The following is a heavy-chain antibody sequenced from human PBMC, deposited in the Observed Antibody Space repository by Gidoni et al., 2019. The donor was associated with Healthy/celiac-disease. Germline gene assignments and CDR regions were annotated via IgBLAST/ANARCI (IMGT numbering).Heavy chain of an antibody. Sequence: EVKLVVSGGGLVQAGGSLRPSCATPGFRLGRYWRGGGGQAPGKGLGWVAHIKKDGSEKYYVHSVKGRFTISRHNDKNALYLQMNSLRDEDTAVYYCASDMILVVTTDLYYYYGIDVWGQGTTVTVSS. V-gene: IGHV3-7*01. CDR2: IKKDGSEK. CDR3: ASDMILVVTTDLYYYYGIDV. J-gene: IGHJ6*02. D-gene: IGHD3-22*01. CDR1: GFRLGRYW.